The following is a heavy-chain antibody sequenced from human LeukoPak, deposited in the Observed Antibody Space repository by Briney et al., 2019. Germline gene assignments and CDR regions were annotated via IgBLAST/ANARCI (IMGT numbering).Heavy chain of an antibody. Sequence: PGGSLRLSCAASGFTFSSYAMHWVRQAPGKGLEWVSSISSSSSYIYYADSVKGRFTISRDNAKNSLYLQMNSLRAEDTAVYYCASLSGIAAAGTLIDPGYWGQGTLVTVSS. J-gene: IGHJ4*02. CDR3: ASLSGIAAAGTLIDPGY. CDR1: GFTFSSYA. CDR2: ISSSSSYI. D-gene: IGHD6-13*01. V-gene: IGHV3-21*01.